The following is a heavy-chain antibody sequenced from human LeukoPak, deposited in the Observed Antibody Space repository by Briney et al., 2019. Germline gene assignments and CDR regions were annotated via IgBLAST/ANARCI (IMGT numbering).Heavy chain of an antibody. CDR2: IFYSGST. CDR3: AKSNGYGLVDI. CDR1: GASISSYY. J-gene: IGHJ3*02. Sequence: KPSETLSLTCTVSGASISSYYWGWIRQPPGKGLEWIGNIFYSGSTYYSPSLRSRVTISLDTSRNQFSLKLNSVTAADTAAYYCAKSNGYGLVDIWGQGTMVTVSS. D-gene: IGHD3-10*01. V-gene: IGHV4-39*07.